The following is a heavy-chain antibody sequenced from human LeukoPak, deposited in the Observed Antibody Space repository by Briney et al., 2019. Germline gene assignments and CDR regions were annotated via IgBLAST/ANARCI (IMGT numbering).Heavy chain of an antibody. CDR1: GFTFNNAW. CDR2: IKSKTDGGTT. D-gene: IGHD3-10*01. CDR3: TTVGSRGSGSSLQH. J-gene: IGHJ1*01. Sequence: GGSLRLSCAASGFTFNNAWMNWVRQAPGKGLEWVGRIKSKTDGGTTDYAAPVKGRFTISRDDSENTLYLQMNSLKTEDTAVYYCTTVGSRGSGSSLQHWGQGTLVTDSS. V-gene: IGHV3-15*01.